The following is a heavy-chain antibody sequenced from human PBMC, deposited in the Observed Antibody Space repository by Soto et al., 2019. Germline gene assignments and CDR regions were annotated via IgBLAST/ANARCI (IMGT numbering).Heavy chain of an antibody. CDR3: TRGRGFGHFTPPFDY. CDR2: INHSGST. D-gene: IGHD3-10*01. J-gene: IGHJ4*02. CDR1: GGSFSGYF. Sequence: QVQLQQWGAGLLKPSETMSLTCAVSGGSFSGYFWSWIRQPPGKGLEWIGEINHSGSTYYNPSLVSRVTVLVDTSRSQFCLKLRPVPAADTAVYFCTRGRGFGHFTPPFDYWGQGTLVTVSS. V-gene: IGHV4-34*01.